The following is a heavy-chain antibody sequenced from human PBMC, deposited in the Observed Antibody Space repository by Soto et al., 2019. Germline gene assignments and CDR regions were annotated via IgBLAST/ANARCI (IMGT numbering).Heavy chain of an antibody. CDR2: IIPIFGTA. CDR1: GGTFSSYA. CDR3: ARGSSILAARNWFDP. V-gene: IGHV1-69*13. Sequence: SVKVSCKASGGTFSSYAISWVRQAPGQGLEWMGGIIPIFGTANYAQKFQGRVTITADESTSTAYMELSSLRSEDTAVYYCARGSSILAARNWFDPWGQGTLVTVSS. J-gene: IGHJ5*02. D-gene: IGHD6-13*01.